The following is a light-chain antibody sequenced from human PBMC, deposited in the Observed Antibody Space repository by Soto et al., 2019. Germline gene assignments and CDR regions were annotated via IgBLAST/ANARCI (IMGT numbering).Light chain of an antibody. CDR2: EVS. CDR3: SSYTTSSTPYV. V-gene: IGLV2-14*01. CDR1: SSDVGDYNY. J-gene: IGLJ1*01. Sequence: QSALTQPASVSGSPGQSITISCTGTSSDVGDYNYVSWYQQHPGKAPKLMIYEVSNRPSGVSNRFSGSKSGNTASLTISALQAEDEADYYCSSYTTSSTPYVFGTGTKVTVL.